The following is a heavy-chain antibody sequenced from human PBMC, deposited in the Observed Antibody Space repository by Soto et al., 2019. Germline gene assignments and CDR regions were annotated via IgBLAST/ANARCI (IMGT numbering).Heavy chain of an antibody. CDR3: AKYSTTGASRLFDY. J-gene: IGHJ4*02. CDR2: TTSSGDVT. V-gene: IGHV3-23*01. CDR1: GFTFSNYA. Sequence: GGSLRLSCGASGFTFSNYAVAWIRQAPGKGLEWVSSTTSSGDVTYYADSVKGRLTVSRDNFRNMLYLQMNSLRAEDTATYYCAKYSTTGASRLFDYWGQGTLVTVSS. D-gene: IGHD1-1*01.